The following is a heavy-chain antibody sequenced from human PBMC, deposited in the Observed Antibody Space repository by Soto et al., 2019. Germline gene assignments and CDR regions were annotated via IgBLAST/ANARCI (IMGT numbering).Heavy chain of an antibody. CDR3: ARGGSGTTDENNRNYYGMDV. J-gene: IGHJ6*02. Sequence: TSETQSLTCTVYGGTFRGYDWSWIRQPPGKGLEWIGEINHSGSTNYNPSLKSRVTISVDTSKNQFSLKLSSVTAADTAVYYCARGGSGTTDENNRNYYGMDVWGQGTTVTVSS. CDR2: INHSGST. D-gene: IGHD1-7*01. CDR1: GGTFRGYD. V-gene: IGHV4-34*01.